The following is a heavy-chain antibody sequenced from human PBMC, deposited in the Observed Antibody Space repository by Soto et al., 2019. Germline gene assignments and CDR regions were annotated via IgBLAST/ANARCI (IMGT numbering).Heavy chain of an antibody. Sequence: EVQLVESGGGLVQPGGSLRLSCAASGFTFSNYDMHWVRQVTGKGLEWVSAIGTAGDTYYPGSVKGRFTISRENAENSLYLQMNSLRVEDPAVYCCARDGDRQKKNYGLDVWGPGTAVTVSS. D-gene: IGHD3-10*01. CDR2: IGTAGDT. CDR3: ARDGDRQKKNYGLDV. V-gene: IGHV3-13*01. CDR1: GFTFSNYD. J-gene: IGHJ6*02.